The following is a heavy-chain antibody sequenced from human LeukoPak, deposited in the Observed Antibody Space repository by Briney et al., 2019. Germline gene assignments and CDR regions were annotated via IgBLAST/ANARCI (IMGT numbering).Heavy chain of an antibody. CDR3: ARDLYSGYDLHS. CDR2: IKQDGSEK. CDR1: GFTFSSYG. D-gene: IGHD5-12*01. Sequence: GGSLRLSCAASGFTFSSYGMHWVRQAPGKGLEWVANIKQDGSEKYYVDSVKGRFTISRDNAKNSLYLQMNSLRAEDTAVYYCARDLYSGYDLHSWGQGTLVTVSS. V-gene: IGHV3-7*01. J-gene: IGHJ4*02.